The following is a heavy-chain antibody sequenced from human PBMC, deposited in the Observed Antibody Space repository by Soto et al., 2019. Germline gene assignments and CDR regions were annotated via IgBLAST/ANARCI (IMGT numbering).Heavy chain of an antibody. CDR3: GRCTAFWGHMDG. V-gene: IGHV1-2*02. CDR1: GYTFTTYN. D-gene: IGHD3-16*01. CDR2: IDPKSGGT. Sequence: QVQLVQSGAEVKKPGASVKVSCQASGYTFTTYNLHWVRRAPGQGLEWMGWIDPKSGGTNFAQKFQGRVTMARDTSVTPAYMELTRLTSDETGGYFCGRCTAFWGHMDGWGKGTTVNGSS. J-gene: IGHJ6*03.